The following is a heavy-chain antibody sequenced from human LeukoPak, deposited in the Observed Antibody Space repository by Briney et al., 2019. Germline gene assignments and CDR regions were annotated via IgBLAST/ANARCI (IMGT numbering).Heavy chain of an antibody. Sequence: PGRSLRLSCAASGFTFSSYGMHWVRQAPGKGLEWVAVISYDGSNKYYADSVKGRFTIPRDNSKNTLYLQMNSLRAEDTAVYYCAKDLSPIAVAGSDGFDYWGQGTLVTVSS. CDR2: ISYDGSNK. D-gene: IGHD6-19*01. CDR1: GFTFSSYG. CDR3: AKDLSPIAVAGSDGFDY. J-gene: IGHJ4*02. V-gene: IGHV3-30*18.